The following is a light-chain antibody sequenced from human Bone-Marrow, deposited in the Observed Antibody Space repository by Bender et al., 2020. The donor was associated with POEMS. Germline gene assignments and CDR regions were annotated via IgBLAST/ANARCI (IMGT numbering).Light chain of an antibody. CDR3: QTWDSSTVV. J-gene: IGLJ3*02. CDR1: KMGEKY. Sequence: SYALTQPPSVSVSPGQTASITCFGDKMGEKYAFWYQQKPGQSPVVVIYQDTRRPSGVPERFSGSNSGNTATLTISGTQPMDEADYYCQTWDSSTVVFGGGTKLTVV. CDR2: QDT. V-gene: IGLV3-1*01.